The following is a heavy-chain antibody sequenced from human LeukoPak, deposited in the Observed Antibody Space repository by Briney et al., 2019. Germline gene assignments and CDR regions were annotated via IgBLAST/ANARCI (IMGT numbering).Heavy chain of an antibody. J-gene: IGHJ5*02. V-gene: IGHV4-59*01. D-gene: IGHD2-21*01. CDR1: GGSISSYY. CDR3: ARGDLAYCGGDCYSVWFDP. CDR2: IYYSGST. Sequence: SETLSLTCTVSGGSISSYYWSWIRQPPGKGLEWIGYIYYSGSTNYNPSLKSRVTISVDTSKNQFSLKLSSVTAADTAVHYCARGDLAYCGGDCYSVWFDPWGQGTLVTVSS.